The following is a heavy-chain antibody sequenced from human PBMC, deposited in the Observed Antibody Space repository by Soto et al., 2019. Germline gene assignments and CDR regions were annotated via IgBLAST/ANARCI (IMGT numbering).Heavy chain of an antibody. CDR1: GGTFSSYA. CDR2: IIPIFGTA. D-gene: IGHD6-13*01. J-gene: IGHJ4*02. CDR3: APREYSSSWYNGEFDY. Sequence: SVKVSCKASGGTFSSYAISWVRQAPGQGLELMGGIIPIFGTANYAEKFQGRVTITADKSTSTAYMELSSLRSEDTAVYYCAPREYSSSWYNGEFDYWGQGTLVTVSS. V-gene: IGHV1-69*06.